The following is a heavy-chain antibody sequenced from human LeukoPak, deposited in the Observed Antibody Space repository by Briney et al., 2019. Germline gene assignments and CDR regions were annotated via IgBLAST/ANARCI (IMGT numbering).Heavy chain of an antibody. CDR2: IERGGST. D-gene: IGHD6-13*01. J-gene: IGHJ5*02. CDR1: GGSFSDYF. CDR3: ARGGLAGSSWSWFDP. Sequence: ASETLSLTCGVYGGSFSDYFWTWIRQPPGKGLEWIGEIERGGSTVYSPTLKSRVTMSLDTSKIQFSLRLTSVTAADTAVYFCARGGLAGSSWSWFDPWGQGTLVTVSS. V-gene: IGHV4-34*01.